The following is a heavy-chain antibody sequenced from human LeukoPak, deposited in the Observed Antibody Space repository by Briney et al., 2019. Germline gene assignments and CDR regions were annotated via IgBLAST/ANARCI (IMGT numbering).Heavy chain of an antibody. D-gene: IGHD1-14*01. CDR3: ARDRLSGPHYDY. Sequence: SETLSLTCAVYGGSFSGCYWSWIRQPPGKGLEWIGEINHSGSTNYNPSLKSRVTLSVDTSKNQFSLKLRSVTAADTAMYYCARDRLSGPHYDYWGQGTLVTVSS. CDR2: INHSGST. CDR1: GGSFSGCY. V-gene: IGHV4-34*01. J-gene: IGHJ4*02.